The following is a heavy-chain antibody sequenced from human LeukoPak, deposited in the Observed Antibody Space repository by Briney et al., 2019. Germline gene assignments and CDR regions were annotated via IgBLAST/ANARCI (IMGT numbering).Heavy chain of an antibody. Sequence: GRSLRLSCAASGFSFSNYGMHWVRQAPGKGLEWVTFIRYDGSNKYHADSVKGRFTISRDKSKNTLYLQMNSLRAEDTAVYYCAKGFYIAMVPAAHPYFDYWGQGTLVTVSS. CDR3: AKGFYIAMVPAAHPYFDY. V-gene: IGHV3-30*02. D-gene: IGHD2-2*01. J-gene: IGHJ4*02. CDR1: GFSFSNYG. CDR2: IRYDGSNK.